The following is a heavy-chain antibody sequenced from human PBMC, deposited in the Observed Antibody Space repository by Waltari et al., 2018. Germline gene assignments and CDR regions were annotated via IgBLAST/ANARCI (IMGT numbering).Heavy chain of an antibody. Sequence: EVQLLESGGGLVQPGGSLRLSCAASGFSFSRHCLAWVRQAPGKGLEWVSGISGGSERTFYADSVKGRFTISRDNSENMLYLQLDSLTPEDTALYYCAKTLPTKTTYNWYFDLWGRGTLVAVSS. CDR2: ISGGSERT. CDR3: AKTLPTKTTYNWYFDL. J-gene: IGHJ2*01. CDR1: GFSFSRHC. V-gene: IGHV3-23*01. D-gene: IGHD4-17*01.